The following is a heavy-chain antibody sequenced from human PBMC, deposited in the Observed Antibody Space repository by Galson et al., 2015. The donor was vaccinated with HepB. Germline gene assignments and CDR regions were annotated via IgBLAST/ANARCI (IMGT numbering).Heavy chain of an antibody. Sequence: SLRLSCAASGFTFGAYEMNWVRQAPGKGLEWISYISSNGYMIYYAESVKGRFTVSRDNARDSLYLQMNSLRVEDTAVYYCVRDDALWSGYCDAGGQGILVTVAA. CDR3: VRDDALWSGYCDA. D-gene: IGHD3-10*01. J-gene: IGHJ4*02. V-gene: IGHV3-48*03. CDR2: ISSNGYMI. CDR1: GFTFGAYE.